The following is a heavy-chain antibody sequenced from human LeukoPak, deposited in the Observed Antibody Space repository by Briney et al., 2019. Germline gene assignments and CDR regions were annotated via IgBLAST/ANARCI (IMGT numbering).Heavy chain of an antibody. J-gene: IGHJ4*02. D-gene: IGHD3-16*02. CDR3: ARGGPYDYVWGSYRSLRFGY. Sequence: GGSLRLSCAASGFTFSSYWMSWVRQAPGKGLEWVANIKQDGSEKYYVDSVKGRFTISRDNAKNSLYLQMNSLRAEDTAVYYYARGGPYDYVWGSYRSLRFGYWGQGTLVTVSS. CDR2: IKQDGSEK. V-gene: IGHV3-7*05. CDR1: GFTFSSYW.